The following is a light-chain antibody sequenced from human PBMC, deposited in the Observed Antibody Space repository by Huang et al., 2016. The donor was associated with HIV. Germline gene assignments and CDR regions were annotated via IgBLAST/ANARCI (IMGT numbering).Light chain of an antibody. Sequence: QLTQSPSSLSASIGDRVTIACRASHDINTYLAWYQQKPGRAPKRLIYEASTLQNGVPSRFSGFGSGTAFSLTITSLQPDDFAVYYCQQLSAYPLSFGPGTTVD. V-gene: IGKV1-9*01. CDR1: HDINTY. CDR2: EAS. J-gene: IGKJ3*01. CDR3: QQLSAYPLS.